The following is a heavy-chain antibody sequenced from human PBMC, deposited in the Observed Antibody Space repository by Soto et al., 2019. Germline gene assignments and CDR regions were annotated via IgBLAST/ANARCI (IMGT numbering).Heavy chain of an antibody. Sequence: QVQLQESGPGLVKPSETLSLTCTVSGGSISSYYWSWIRQPPGKGLEWIGYIYYSGSTNYNPSLTRRVTISVATSKNQFSRKLSSVTAADTAVYYCARRYGDQFDYWGQGTLVTVSS. J-gene: IGHJ4*02. CDR3: ARRYGDQFDY. CDR1: GGSISSYY. CDR2: IYYSGST. D-gene: IGHD4-17*01. V-gene: IGHV4-59*01.